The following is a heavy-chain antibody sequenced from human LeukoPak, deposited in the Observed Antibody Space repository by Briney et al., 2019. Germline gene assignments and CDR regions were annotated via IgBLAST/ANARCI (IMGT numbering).Heavy chain of an antibody. CDR3: AREQTYSGYSSYYGDGSYYFDY. Sequence: SETLSLTCAVYGGSFSGYYWSWIRQPPGKGLEWIGRNYTSGSTNYNPSLKSRVTMSVDTSKNQFSLKLSSVTAADTAVYYCAREQTYSGYSSYYGDGSYYFDYWGQGTLVTVSS. J-gene: IGHJ4*02. D-gene: IGHD6-13*01. CDR2: NYTSGST. V-gene: IGHV4-59*10. CDR1: GGSFSGYY.